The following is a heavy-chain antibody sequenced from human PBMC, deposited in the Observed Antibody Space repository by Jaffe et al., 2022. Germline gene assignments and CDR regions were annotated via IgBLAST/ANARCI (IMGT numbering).Heavy chain of an antibody. J-gene: IGHJ1*01. CDR1: GFTFSSYG. CDR2: IRYDGSNK. Sequence: QVQLVESGGGVVQPGGSLRLSCAASGFTFSSYGMHWVRQAPGKGLEWVAFIRYDGSNKYYADSVKGRFTISRDNSKNTLYLQMNSLRAEDTAVYYCAKDRLPKYSSSWYHSPGGYFQHWGQGTLVTVSS. V-gene: IGHV3-30*02. D-gene: IGHD6-13*01. CDR3: AKDRLPKYSSSWYHSPGGYFQH.